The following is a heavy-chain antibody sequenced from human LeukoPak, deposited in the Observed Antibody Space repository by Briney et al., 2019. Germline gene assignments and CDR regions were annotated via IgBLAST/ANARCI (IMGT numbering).Heavy chain of an antibody. J-gene: IGHJ3*02. CDR1: GFTFSHSE. CDR2: INSIGSTI. Sequence: GGSLRLSCAVSGFTFSHSEMNWVRQAPGKGLEWISYINSIGSTIYYADSVKGRFTISRDNAKNSLYLQMNSLRAGDTAVYYCAREPNAFDIWGQGTMVTVSS. V-gene: IGHV3-48*03. CDR3: AREPNAFDI.